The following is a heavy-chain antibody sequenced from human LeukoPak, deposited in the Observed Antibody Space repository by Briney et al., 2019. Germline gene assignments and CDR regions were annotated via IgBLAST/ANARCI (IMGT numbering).Heavy chain of an antibody. J-gene: IGHJ4*02. CDR1: GGTFSNYA. Sequence: SVKVSCKASGGTFSNYAISWVRQAPGQGLEWMGRIIPIFGTTNYAQKFQGRVTITRDESTSTAYMELSSLRSEDTAVYYCARGGEANYYDTSGYYLYYYWGQGNPGHRLL. CDR2: IIPIFGTT. CDR3: ARGGEANYYDTSGYYLYYY. V-gene: IGHV1-69*05. D-gene: IGHD3-22*01.